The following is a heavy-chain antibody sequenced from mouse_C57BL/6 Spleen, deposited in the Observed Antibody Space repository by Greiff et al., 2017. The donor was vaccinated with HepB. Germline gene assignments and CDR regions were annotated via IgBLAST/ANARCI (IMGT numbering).Heavy chain of an antibody. D-gene: IGHD4-1*01. V-gene: IGHV1-85*01. Sequence: VQLQQSGPELVKPGASVKLSCKASGYTFTSYDINWGKQRPGQGLEWSGWIYPRDGSTKDNEKCKGKATLTVDTSSSRAYMALHSLTSEDSAVYFCARGGSTGTSWFAYWGQGTLVTVSA. CDR2: IYPRDGST. CDR1: GYTFTSYD. J-gene: IGHJ3*01. CDR3: ARGGSTGTSWFAY.